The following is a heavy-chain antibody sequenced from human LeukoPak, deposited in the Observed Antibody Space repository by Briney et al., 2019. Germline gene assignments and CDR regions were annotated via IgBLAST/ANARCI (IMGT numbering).Heavy chain of an antibody. Sequence: GGSLRLSCAASGFTFSSYSMNWVRQAPGKGLEWVSSISSSSSYIYYADSVKGRFTISRDNAKNSLYLQMNSLRAEDTAVYYCARDLAGYCSSTSCYTSAGDMDDAFDIWGQGTMVTVSS. D-gene: IGHD2-2*02. V-gene: IGHV3-21*01. J-gene: IGHJ3*02. CDR3: ARDLAGYCSSTSCYTSAGDMDDAFDI. CDR2: ISSSSSYI. CDR1: GFTFSSYS.